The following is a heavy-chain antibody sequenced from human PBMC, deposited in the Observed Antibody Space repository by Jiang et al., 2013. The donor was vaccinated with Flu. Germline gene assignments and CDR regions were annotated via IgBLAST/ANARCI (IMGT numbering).Heavy chain of an antibody. CDR1: GYSFTSYW. CDR3: ARQREGVAGYYYYGMDV. J-gene: IGHJ6*02. D-gene: IGHD6-19*01. Sequence: SLKISCKGSGYSFTSYWIGWVRQMPGKGLEWMGIIYPGDSDTRYSPSFQGQVTISADKSISTAYLQWSSLKASDTAMYYCARQREGVAGYYYYGMDVWGQGTTVTVSS. CDR2: IYPGDSDT. V-gene: IGHV5-51*01.